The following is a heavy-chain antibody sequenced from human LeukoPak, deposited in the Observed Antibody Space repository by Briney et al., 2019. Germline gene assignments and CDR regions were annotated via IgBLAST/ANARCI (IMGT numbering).Heavy chain of an antibody. CDR2: IRYDESDK. J-gene: IGHJ4*02. Sequence: GGSLRLSCAASGFTFSRYGMHWVRQAPGKGLQWVAFIRYDESDKKYKDSVKGRFTVSKDNSKNTLSLQMHSLRVEDTAVYYCATHYYASGNYYNPIFYWGQGALVTVSS. D-gene: IGHD3-10*01. CDR1: GFTFSRYG. CDR3: ATHYYASGNYYNPIFY. V-gene: IGHV3-30*02.